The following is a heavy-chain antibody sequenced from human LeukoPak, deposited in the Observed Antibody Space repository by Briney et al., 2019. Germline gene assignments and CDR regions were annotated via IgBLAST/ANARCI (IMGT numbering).Heavy chain of an antibody. J-gene: IGHJ4*02. CDR1: GGTFNNSA. Sequence: GASVKVSCKTSGGTFNNSAISWVRQAPGQGLEWMGGIIPIFGTANYAQKFQGRVTITADESTSTAYMELSSLRSEDTAVYYCAKGDCSGGSCYSPFDYWGQGTLVTVSS. D-gene: IGHD2-15*01. V-gene: IGHV1-69*13. CDR3: AKGDCSGGSCYSPFDY. CDR2: IIPIFGTA.